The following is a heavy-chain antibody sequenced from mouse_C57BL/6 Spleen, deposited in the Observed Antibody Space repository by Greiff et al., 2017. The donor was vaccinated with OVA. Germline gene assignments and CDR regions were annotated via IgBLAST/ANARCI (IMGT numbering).Heavy chain of an antibody. Sequence: VQLQQSGAELVRPGASVKLSCTASGFNIKDDYMHWVKQRPEQGLEWIGWIDPENGDTEYASKFQGKATITADTSSNTAYLQLSSLTSEDTAVYYCTTGGTTVVRAYWGQGTLVTVSA. D-gene: IGHD1-1*01. CDR2: IDPENGDT. V-gene: IGHV14-4*01. CDR1: GFNIKDDY. J-gene: IGHJ3*01. CDR3: TTGGTTVVRAY.